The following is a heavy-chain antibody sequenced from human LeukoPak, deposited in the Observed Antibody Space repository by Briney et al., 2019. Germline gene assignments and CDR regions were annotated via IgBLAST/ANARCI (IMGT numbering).Heavy chain of an antibody. Sequence: NPSETLSLTCAVYGGSFSGYYWSWIRQPPGKGLEWIGEINHSGNTNYNPSLKSRVTISVDTSKNQFSLKLSSVTAADTAVYYCARHVAIFGVLWGQGTLVTVPS. D-gene: IGHD3-3*01. CDR3: ARHVAIFGVL. V-gene: IGHV4-34*01. CDR1: GGSFSGYY. J-gene: IGHJ4*02. CDR2: INHSGNT.